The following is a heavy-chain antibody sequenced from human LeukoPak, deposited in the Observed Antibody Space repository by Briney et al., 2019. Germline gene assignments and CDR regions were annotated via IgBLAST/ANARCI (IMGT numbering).Heavy chain of an antibody. CDR2: INHSGST. CDR3: ARDPTYYFDSGNYYDAFDI. J-gene: IGHJ3*02. CDR1: GGSFSGYY. V-gene: IGHV4-34*01. D-gene: IGHD3-10*01. Sequence: PSETLSLTCAVYGGSFSGYYWSWIRQPPGKGLEWIGEINHSGSTNYNPSLKSRVTISVDTSKNQFSLKLSSVTAADTAVYYCARDPTYYFDSGNYYDAFDIWGQGTMVTVSS.